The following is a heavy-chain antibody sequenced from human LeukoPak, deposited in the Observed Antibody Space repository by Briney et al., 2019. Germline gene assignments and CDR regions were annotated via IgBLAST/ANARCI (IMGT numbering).Heavy chain of an antibody. J-gene: IGHJ6*03. CDR3: ARCAGRVTMSGIAVSYYYYMDV. CDR1: GGSFSVYY. D-gene: IGHD6-19*01. Sequence: SETLSLTCAVYGGSFSVYYWSWIRQPPGKGLEWIGEINHSGSTNYNPSLKSRVTIDTSKSQFSLKVSSVTAADSAVYYGARCAGRVTMSGIAVSYYYYMDVWGKGTTVTVSS. CDR2: INHSGST. V-gene: IGHV4-34*01.